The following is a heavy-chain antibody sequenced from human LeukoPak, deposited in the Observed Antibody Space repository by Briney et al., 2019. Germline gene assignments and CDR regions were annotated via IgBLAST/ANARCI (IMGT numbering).Heavy chain of an antibody. Sequence: SGGSLRLSCAASGFTFSSYAMSWVRQAPGKGLEWVANIKQDGSEKYYVDSVKGRFTISRDNVKNSLYLQMNSLRAEDTAVYYCARRYFDSWGQGTLVTVSS. CDR1: GFTFSSYA. CDR3: ARRYFDS. J-gene: IGHJ4*02. CDR2: IKQDGSEK. D-gene: IGHD3-9*01. V-gene: IGHV3-7*03.